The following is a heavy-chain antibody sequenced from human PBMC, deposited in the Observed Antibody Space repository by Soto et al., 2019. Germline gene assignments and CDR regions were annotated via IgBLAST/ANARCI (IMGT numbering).Heavy chain of an antibody. CDR2: ISFDGRKE. V-gene: IGHV3-30*04. D-gene: IGHD2-2*03. Sequence: QVQLVESGGGVVQPGRSLRLSCAASGFTFSSYAMHWVRQAPGKGLEWVALISFDGRKEYYADSVKGRFTSSRDNPKNTLYLQMTSLRPEETAVYYCARDGCGMDVWGQGTTVTVSS. CDR1: GFTFSSYA. CDR3: ARDGCGMDV. J-gene: IGHJ6*02.